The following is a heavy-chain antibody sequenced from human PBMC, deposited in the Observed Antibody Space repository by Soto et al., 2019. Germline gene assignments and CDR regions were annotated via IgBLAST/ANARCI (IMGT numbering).Heavy chain of an antibody. CDR1: GFTFSNVW. D-gene: IGHD3-3*01. J-gene: IGHJ4*02. V-gene: IGHV3-15*07. Sequence: EAQLVESGGGLVKPGGSLRLSCAASGFTFSNVWMHWVRQAPGKGLEWCGGIKSQIDGETTDYAAPVKGSISISRDESKNTLYLQINSLKTEDTAVYYCTPLALNYVSGSYDFSDCGQGTLVTVSS. CDR2: IKSQIDGETT. CDR3: TPLALNYVSGSYDFSD.